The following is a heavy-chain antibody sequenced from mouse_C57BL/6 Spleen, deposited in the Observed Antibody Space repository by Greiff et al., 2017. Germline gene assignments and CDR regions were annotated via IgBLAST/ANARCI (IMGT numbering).Heavy chain of an antibody. V-gene: IGHV5-16*01. Sequence: DVKLVESEGGLVQPGSSMKLSCTASGFTFSDYYMAWVRQVPEKGLEWVANINYDGSSTYYLDSLKSRFIISRDNAKNILYLQMSSLKSEDTATYYCARGGPYYAMDYWGQGTSVTVSS. CDR2: INYDGSST. CDR3: ARGGPYYAMDY. CDR1: GFTFSDYY. J-gene: IGHJ4*01.